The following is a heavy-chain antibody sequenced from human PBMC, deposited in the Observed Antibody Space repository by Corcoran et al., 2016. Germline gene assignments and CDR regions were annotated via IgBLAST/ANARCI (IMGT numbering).Heavy chain of an antibody. J-gene: IGHJ5*02. CDR3: ARDLGITIFGVVITGWFDP. CDR1: GFTFSDHY. Sequence: QVQLVESGGGLVKPGGSLRLSCSASGFTFSDHYMSWIRQAPGKGLEWVSHISSSGGTIYQVDSVKGRFIISRDNAKNSLYLQMNSLRSEDTAVYYCARDLGITIFGVVITGWFDPWGQGTLVTVSS. V-gene: IGHV3-11*01. CDR2: ISSSGGTI. D-gene: IGHD3-3*01.